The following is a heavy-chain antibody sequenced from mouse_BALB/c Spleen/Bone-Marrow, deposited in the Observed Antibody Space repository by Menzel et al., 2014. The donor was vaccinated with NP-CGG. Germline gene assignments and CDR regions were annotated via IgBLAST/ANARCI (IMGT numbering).Heavy chain of an antibody. CDR1: GYTFTTYP. Sequence: VQRVESGAELVKPGASVKMSCKAFGYTFTTYPIDWMKQNHGKSLEWIGNFHPYNDDTKYNEKFKGKAKLTVEKSSSTVYLELSRLTSDDSAVYYCARGSLDGYFDVWGAGTTVTVSS. CDR2: FHPYNDDT. J-gene: IGHJ1*01. CDR3: ARGSLDGYFDV. V-gene: IGHV1-47*01.